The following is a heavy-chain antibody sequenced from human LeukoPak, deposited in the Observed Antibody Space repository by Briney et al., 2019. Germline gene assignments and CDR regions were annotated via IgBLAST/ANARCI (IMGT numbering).Heavy chain of an antibody. CDR2: ISGSGGST. V-gene: IGHV3-23*01. CDR3: AKDDESSYDFWIGYYRFDY. D-gene: IGHD3-3*01. J-gene: IGHJ4*02. Sequence: PGRSLRLSCAASGFTFSSYAMSWVRQAPGKGLEWVSGISGSGGSTYYADSVKGRFTISRDNSKNTLYLQMNSLRAEDTAVYFCAKDDESSYDFWIGYYRFDYWGQGTLATVSS. CDR1: GFTFSSYA.